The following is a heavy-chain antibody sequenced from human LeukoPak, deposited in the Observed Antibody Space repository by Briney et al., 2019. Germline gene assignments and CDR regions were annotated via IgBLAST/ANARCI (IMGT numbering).Heavy chain of an antibody. V-gene: IGHV4-59*01. J-gene: IGHJ4*02. CDR3: ARDQSADYFDY. Sequence: PSETLSLTCNVSGGSISNYYWSWIRQPPGKGLEWIGCISYGGSTNYNPSLRSRVTISVHTSKNQFSLKLSSVTAADTALYYCARDQSADYFDYWGQGTLVTVSS. D-gene: IGHD6-13*01. CDR1: GGSISNYY. CDR2: ISYGGST.